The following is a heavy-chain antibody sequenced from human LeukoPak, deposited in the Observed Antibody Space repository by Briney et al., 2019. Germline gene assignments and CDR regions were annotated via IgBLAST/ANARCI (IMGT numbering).Heavy chain of an antibody. J-gene: IGHJ4*02. CDR1: GGSMSSGDTGGYS. CDR2: IYHSGST. Sequence: SETLSLTCAVSGGSMSSGDTGGYSWSWIRQPPGGGLEWIGYIYHSGSTYYNPSHKSRVTISVDRSKNQFSLKLKSVTAADAAVYYCASSSSADFDYWGQGVLVTVSS. CDR3: ASSSSADFDY. V-gene: IGHV4-30-2*01. D-gene: IGHD6-13*01.